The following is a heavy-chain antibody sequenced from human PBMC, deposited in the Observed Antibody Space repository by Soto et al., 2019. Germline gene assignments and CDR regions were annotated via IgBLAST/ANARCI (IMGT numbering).Heavy chain of an antibody. D-gene: IGHD6-13*01. CDR2: IIPIFGTA. V-gene: IGHV1-69*01. Sequence: KKPGSSVKVSCKASGGTFSSYAISWVRQAPGQGLEWMGGIIPIFGTANYAQKFQGRVTITADESTRPAYMELSSLRSEDTAVYYCARGGDSSSWYGWFDPWGQGTLVTVSS. J-gene: IGHJ5*02. CDR1: GGTFSSYA. CDR3: ARGGDSSSWYGWFDP.